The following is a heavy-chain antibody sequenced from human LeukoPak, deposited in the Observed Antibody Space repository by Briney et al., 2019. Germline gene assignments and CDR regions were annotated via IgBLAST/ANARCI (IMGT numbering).Heavy chain of an antibody. Sequence: PGGSLRLSCAASGFTFSSYSMNWVRQAPGKGLEWVSSISSSSSYIYYADSVKGRFTISRDNAKNSLYLQMNSLRAEDTAVYYCASGIVVVPAASDYWGQGTLVTASS. J-gene: IGHJ4*02. D-gene: IGHD2-2*01. CDR1: GFTFSSYS. V-gene: IGHV3-21*01. CDR2: ISSSSSYI. CDR3: ASGIVVVPAASDY.